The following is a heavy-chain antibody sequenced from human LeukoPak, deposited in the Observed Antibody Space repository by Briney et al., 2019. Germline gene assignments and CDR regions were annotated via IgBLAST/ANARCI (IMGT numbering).Heavy chain of an antibody. CDR2: ISGNGFNT. CDR3: AKFVPRAIAVTGPIDY. V-gene: IGHV3-23*01. Sequence: PGGSLRLSCAASGFTFSNFAMSWVRQAPGKGLGWVSPISGNGFNTYYADSVKGRFTISRDNSKNTLYLQISSLRAEDTAVYYCAKFVPRAIAVTGPIDYWGQGTLVTVSS. J-gene: IGHJ4*02. D-gene: IGHD6-19*01. CDR1: GFTFSNFA.